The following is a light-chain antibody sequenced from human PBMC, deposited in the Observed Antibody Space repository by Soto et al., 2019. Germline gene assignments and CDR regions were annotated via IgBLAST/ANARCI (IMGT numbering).Light chain of an antibody. Sequence: QSVLTQPPSVSAAPGQTVTISCSGSSSNIGNNYVSWYQQLPATAPKLLIYDNNKRPSGIPDRFSGSKSGTSATLGITGLQTGDEADYYCGTWDSSLSASVFGTGTKLTVL. CDR2: DNN. V-gene: IGLV1-51*01. CDR3: GTWDSSLSASV. CDR1: SSNIGNNY. J-gene: IGLJ1*01.